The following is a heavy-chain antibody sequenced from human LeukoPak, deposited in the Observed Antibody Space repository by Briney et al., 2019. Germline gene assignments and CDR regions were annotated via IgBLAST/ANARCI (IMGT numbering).Heavy chain of an antibody. V-gene: IGHV3-30*18. CDR1: GFTFSSYG. CDR3: AKDRDSGSYSRLDH. J-gene: IGHJ4*02. Sequence: GSLRLSCAASGFTFSSYGMHWVRQAPGKGLEWVGLISYDGSNKYYADSVKGRFTSSRDNSKNTLYLQMNSLRGEDTAVYYCAKDRDSGSYSRLDHWGQGTLVTVSS. D-gene: IGHD1-26*01. CDR2: ISYDGSNK.